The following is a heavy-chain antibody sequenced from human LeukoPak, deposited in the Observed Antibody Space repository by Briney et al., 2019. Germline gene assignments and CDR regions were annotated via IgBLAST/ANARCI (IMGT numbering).Heavy chain of an antibody. CDR2: INVDGSGT. V-gene: IGHV3-74*01. J-gene: IGHJ4*02. CDR3: ARATRIYSSGWYYSFDY. D-gene: IGHD6-19*01. Sequence: GGSLRLSCAASGFTFSTYWMHWVRQAPGKGLVWVSHINVDGSGTSYADSVKGRFTISRDNAKNTLYLHMNSLRAEDTAVYYCARATRIYSSGWYYSFDYWGQGTLVTVSS. CDR1: GFTFSTYW.